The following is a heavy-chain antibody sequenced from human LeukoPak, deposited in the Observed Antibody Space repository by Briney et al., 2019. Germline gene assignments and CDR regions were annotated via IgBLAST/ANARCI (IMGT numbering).Heavy chain of an antibody. D-gene: IGHD3-9*01. V-gene: IGHV1-69*06. CDR1: GGTFSSYA. CDR3: ARGGGRYFDWLPRPYYYYMDV. J-gene: IGHJ6*03. Sequence: SVKVSCKASGGTFSSYAISWVRQAPGQGLEWMGGIIPIFGTANYAQKFQGRVTITADKSTSTAYMELSSLRSEDTAVYYCARGGGRYFDWLPRPYYYYMDVWGKGTTVTVSS. CDR2: IIPIFGTA.